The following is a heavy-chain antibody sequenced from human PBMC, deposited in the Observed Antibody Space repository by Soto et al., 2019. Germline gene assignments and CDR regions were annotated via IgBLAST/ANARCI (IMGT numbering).Heavy chain of an antibody. D-gene: IGHD2-21*01. Sequence: PGGSLRLSCAASGFTFSSYSMNWVRQAPGKGLEWVSYISSSSSTIYYADSAKGRFTISRDNAKNSLYLQMNSLRDEDTAVYYCASELGDVKQTTPFYYYYGTDVWGQGTTVTVSS. CDR2: ISSSSSTI. J-gene: IGHJ6*02. CDR3: ASELGDVKQTTPFYYYYGTDV. V-gene: IGHV3-48*02. CDR1: GFTFSSYS.